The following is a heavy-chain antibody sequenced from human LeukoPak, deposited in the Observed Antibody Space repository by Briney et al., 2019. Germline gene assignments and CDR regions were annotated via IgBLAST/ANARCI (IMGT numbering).Heavy chain of an antibody. V-gene: IGHV4-39*01. CDR1: GGSISSSSYY. J-gene: IGHJ5*02. CDR3: ARHEVDILTGHYLNWLDP. D-gene: IGHD3-9*01. Sequence: PSETLSLTCTVSGGSISSSSYYWGWIRQPPGKGLEWIGSIYYSGSTYYNPSLKSRVAISVDTSKNQFSLKLSSVTAADTAVYYCARHEVDILTGHYLNWLDPWGQGTLVTVSS. CDR2: IYYSGST.